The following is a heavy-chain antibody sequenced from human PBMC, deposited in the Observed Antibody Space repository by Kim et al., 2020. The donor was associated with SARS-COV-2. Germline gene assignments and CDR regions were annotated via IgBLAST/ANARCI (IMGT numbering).Heavy chain of an antibody. D-gene: IGHD3-9*01. CDR3: ARPISTGFYNGCFDP. V-gene: IGHV3-23*01. CDR2: ISGDGGTT. J-gene: IGHJ5*02. Sequence: GGSLRLSCAASGFSFSTYAMSWVRQAPGKGLEWVSAISGDGGTTYYADSVKGRFTISRDTSKNTLYLQMNSLRAEDTAVYYCARPISTGFYNGCFDPWGQGTLVTVSS. CDR1: GFSFSTYA.